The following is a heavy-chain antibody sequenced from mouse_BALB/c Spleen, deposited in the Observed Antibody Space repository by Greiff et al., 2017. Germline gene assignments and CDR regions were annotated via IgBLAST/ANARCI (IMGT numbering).Heavy chain of an antibody. V-gene: IGHV2-9*02. D-gene: IGHD1-1*01. CDR3: ARDRGYGSNYAMDY. J-gene: IGHJ4*01. Sequence: VMLVESGPGLVAPSQSLSITCTVSGFSLTSYGVHWVRQPPGKGLEWLGVIWAGGSTNYNSALMSRLSISKDNSKSQVFLKMNSLQTDDTAMYYCARDRGYGSNYAMDYWGQGTSVTVSS. CDR1: GFSLTSYG. CDR2: IWAGGST.